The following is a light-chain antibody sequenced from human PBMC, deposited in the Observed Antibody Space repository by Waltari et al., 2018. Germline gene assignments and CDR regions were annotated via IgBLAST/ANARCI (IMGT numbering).Light chain of an antibody. Sequence: QSGLTQPPSVSGAPGQRVTISCTGSTPNLGAGSEVHWYQLLPGTAPKVLIYGNTNRPSGVPDRFSGSKSGTSASLAITGLQAEDEADYYCQSYDNSLNSVFGGGTKLTVL. J-gene: IGLJ2*01. CDR2: GNT. V-gene: IGLV1-40*01. CDR3: QSYDNSLNSV. CDR1: TPNLGAGSE.